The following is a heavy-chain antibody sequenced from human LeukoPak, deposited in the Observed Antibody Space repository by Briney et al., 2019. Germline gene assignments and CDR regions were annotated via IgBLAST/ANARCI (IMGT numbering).Heavy chain of an antibody. J-gene: IGHJ4*02. Sequence: QPGGSLRLSCAASKFTFSTSAMSWVRQAPGKGLEWVSAISGSGANTYYVDSVKGRFTISRDNSKNMLYLEMSSLRSDGTAVYYCAKESQTYYDIMTGYPNYYFDYWGQGTLVTVSS. CDR3: AKESQTYYDIMTGYPNYYFDY. CDR2: ISGSGANT. V-gene: IGHV3-23*01. D-gene: IGHD3-9*01. CDR1: KFTFSTSA.